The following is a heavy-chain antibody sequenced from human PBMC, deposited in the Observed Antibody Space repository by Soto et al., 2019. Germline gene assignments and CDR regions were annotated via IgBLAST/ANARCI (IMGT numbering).Heavy chain of an antibody. V-gene: IGHV4-39*01. J-gene: IGHJ5*02. CDR1: GGSISSSSYY. CDR3: ARRIAAAGTGWFDP. Sequence: LSLTCTVSGGSISSSSYYWGWIRQPPGKGLEWIGSIYYSGSTYYNPSLKSRVTISVDTSKNQFSLKLSSVTAADTAVYYCARRIAAAGTGWFDPWGQGTLVTVSS. CDR2: IYYSGST. D-gene: IGHD6-13*01.